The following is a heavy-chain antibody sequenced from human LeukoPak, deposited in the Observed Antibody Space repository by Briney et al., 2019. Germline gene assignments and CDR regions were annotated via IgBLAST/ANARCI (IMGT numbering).Heavy chain of an antibody. Sequence: SDTLSLPRTVSGDSINRYYRSWIRHPAGKGLEWIGRIYSSESTNYNPSLKSRVTMSVDTSKNQFSLNLNSRTAADTAVYYCARDRPYDSSGYFYVFDYWGQGTLVTVSS. V-gene: IGHV4-4*07. D-gene: IGHD3-22*01. CDR1: GDSINRYY. CDR3: ARDRPYDSSGYFYVFDY. J-gene: IGHJ4*02. CDR2: IYSSEST.